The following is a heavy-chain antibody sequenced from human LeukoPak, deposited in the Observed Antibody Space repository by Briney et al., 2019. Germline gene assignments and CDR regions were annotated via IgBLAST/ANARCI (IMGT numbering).Heavy chain of an antibody. J-gene: IGHJ4*02. V-gene: IGHV4-30-4*01. CDR2: IYYSGST. Sequence: PSQTLSLTCTVSGGSLSSGDYYWSWIRQPPGKGLEWIGYIYYSGSTYYNPSLKSRVTISVDTSKNQFSLKLSSVTAADTAVYYCARGIDYGGNSFIDYWGQGTLVTVSS. CDR1: GGSLSSGDYY. D-gene: IGHD4-23*01. CDR3: ARGIDYGGNSFIDY.